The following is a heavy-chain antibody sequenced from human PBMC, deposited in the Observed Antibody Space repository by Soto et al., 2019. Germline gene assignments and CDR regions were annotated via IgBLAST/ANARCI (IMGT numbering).Heavy chain of an antibody. CDR3: GRYCTNTKCRGGYYLDL. V-gene: IGHV1-69*01. CDR1: GDSFTNYA. J-gene: IGHJ5*02. Sequence: QVLLVQSGAGMKQPGSSVSVSCRASGDSFTNYAFTWVRQAPGQGPEWLGGIILALGTPHYSQRFQGRLTITADELSSTVYMELGSLRLDDTAVYYCGRYCTNTKCRGGYYLDLWGQGTLLTVSS. D-gene: IGHD2-8*01. CDR2: IILALGTP.